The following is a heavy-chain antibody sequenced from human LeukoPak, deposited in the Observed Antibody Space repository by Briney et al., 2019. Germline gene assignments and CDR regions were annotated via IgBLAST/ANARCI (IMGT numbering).Heavy chain of an antibody. V-gene: IGHV1-69*05. CDR3: ARHTLYGSGSYYVYYFDY. D-gene: IGHD3-10*01. J-gene: IGHJ4*02. CDR2: IIPIFGTA. CDR1: GGTFSSYA. Sequence: SVKVSCKASGGTFSSYAISWVRQAPGQGLEWMGGIIPIFGTANYAQKLQGRVTMTTDTSTSAAYMELRSLRSDDTAVYYCARHTLYGSGSYYVYYFDYWGQRTLVTVSS.